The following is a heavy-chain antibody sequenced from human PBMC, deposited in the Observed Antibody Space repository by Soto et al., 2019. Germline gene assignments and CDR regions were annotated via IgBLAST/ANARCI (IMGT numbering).Heavy chain of an antibody. CDR3: AKDFGGRYSEGGDYYYYYYMDV. J-gene: IGHJ6*03. Sequence: PGGSLRLSCAASGFTFSSYGMHWVRQAPGKGLEWVAVISYDGSNKYYADSVKGRFTISRDNSKNTLYLQMNSLRAEDTAVYYCAKDFGGRYSEGGDYYYYYYMDVWGKGTTVTVSS. V-gene: IGHV3-30*18. CDR2: ISYDGSNK. D-gene: IGHD3-16*01. CDR1: GFTFSSYG.